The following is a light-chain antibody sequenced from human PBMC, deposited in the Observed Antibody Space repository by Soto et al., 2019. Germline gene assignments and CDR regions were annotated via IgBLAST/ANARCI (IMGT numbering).Light chain of an antibody. CDR2: AAS. CDR1: QSISSF. CDR3: QQSYSTPRT. J-gene: IGKJ2*01. V-gene: IGKV1-39*01. Sequence: DIQMTQSPSSLSASVGDRVTIACRASQSISSFLSWYQQKPGKAPKLPIYAASSLQSGVPSRFSGSGSGTDFTLTISSLQPEDFATYYCQQSYSTPRTFGQGTKLEIK.